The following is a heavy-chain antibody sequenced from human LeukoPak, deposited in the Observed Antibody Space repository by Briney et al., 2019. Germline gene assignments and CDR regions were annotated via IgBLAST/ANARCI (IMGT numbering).Heavy chain of an antibody. CDR3: ARDESGDNDVFDI. V-gene: IGHV3-23*01. CDR2: ISGSGDGGSGGIT. D-gene: IGHD2-21*01. CDR1: GFTFSTYA. J-gene: IGHJ3*02. Sequence: GGSLRLSCAASGFTFSTYAMSWVRQAPGRGLEWVSAISGSGDGGSGGITYYADSVKGRFTISRGNAKNSLYLQMNSLRVEDTAVYYCARDESGDNDVFDIWGQGTMVTVSS.